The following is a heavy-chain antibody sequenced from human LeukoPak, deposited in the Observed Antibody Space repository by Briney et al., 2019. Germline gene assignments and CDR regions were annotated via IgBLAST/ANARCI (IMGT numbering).Heavy chain of an antibody. V-gene: IGHV3-23*01. CDR3: ANKEYYDFWSGAFDY. CDR1: GFTFSSYA. D-gene: IGHD3-3*01. J-gene: IGHJ4*02. CDR2: ISGSGGST. Sequence: GGSLRLSCAASGFTFSSYAMHWVRQAPGKGLEWVSAISGSGGSTYYADSVKGRFTISRDNSKNTLYLQMNSLRAEDTAVYYRANKEYYDFWSGAFDYWGQGTLVTVSS.